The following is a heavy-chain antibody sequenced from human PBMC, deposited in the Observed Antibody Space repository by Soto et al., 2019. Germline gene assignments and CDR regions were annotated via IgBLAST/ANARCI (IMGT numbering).Heavy chain of an antibody. D-gene: IGHD4-17*01. Sequence: LSLTCTVSGGSISSGDYYWSWIRQPPGKGLEWIGYIYYSGSTYYNPSLKSRVTISVDTSKNQFSLKLSSVTAADTAVYYCARVSRRLRYIDYWGQGTLVTVSS. CDR1: GGSISSGDYY. CDR2: IYYSGST. J-gene: IGHJ4*02. CDR3: ARVSRRLRYIDY. V-gene: IGHV4-30-4*01.